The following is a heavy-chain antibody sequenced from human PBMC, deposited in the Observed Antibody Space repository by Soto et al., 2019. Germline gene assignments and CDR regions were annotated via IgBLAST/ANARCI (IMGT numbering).Heavy chain of an antibody. V-gene: IGHV4-30-4*01. CDR2: IYYSGST. D-gene: IGHD4-17*01. CDR1: GGSISSGDYY. Sequence: QVQLQESGPGLVKPSQTLSLTCTVSGGSISSGDYYWSWIRQPPGKGLEWIGYIYYSGSTYYNPSLKSRVTISVDTSKNLFSLELISVTAADTAVYYCARGDYGGKGFDYWGQGTLVTVSS. CDR3: ARGDYGGKGFDY. J-gene: IGHJ4*02.